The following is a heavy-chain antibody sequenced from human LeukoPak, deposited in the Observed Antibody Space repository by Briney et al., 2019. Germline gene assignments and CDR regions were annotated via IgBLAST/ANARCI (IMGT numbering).Heavy chain of an antibody. V-gene: IGHV3-48*01. Sequence: GGSLRLSCAASGFTFSSYNMNWVRQAPGKGLEWVSYISSSSSTIYYADSVKGRFTISRDNAKNSLYLQMNSLRAEDTAVYYCARDTGNSGPDYWGQGTLVTVSS. J-gene: IGHJ4*02. D-gene: IGHD5-12*01. CDR1: GFTFSSYN. CDR3: ARDTGNSGPDY. CDR2: ISSSSSTI.